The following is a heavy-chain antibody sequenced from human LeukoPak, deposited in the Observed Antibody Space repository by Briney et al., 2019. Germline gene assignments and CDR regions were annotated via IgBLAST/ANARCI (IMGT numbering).Heavy chain of an antibody. Sequence: SETLSLTCAVYGGSFSGYYWSWIRQPPGKGLEWIGEINHSGSTNYNPSLKSRVTISVDTSKNQFSLKLSSVTAADTAVYYCARGWGSGWYLDYWGQGTLVTVSS. V-gene: IGHV4-34*01. CDR1: GGSFSGYY. D-gene: IGHD6-19*01. J-gene: IGHJ4*02. CDR3: ARGWGSGWYLDY. CDR2: INHSGST.